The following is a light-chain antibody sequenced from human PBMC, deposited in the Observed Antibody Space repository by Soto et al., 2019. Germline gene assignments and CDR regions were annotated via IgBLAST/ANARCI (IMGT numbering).Light chain of an antibody. J-gene: IGLJ3*02. Sequence: QAVVTQPPSVSGAPGQRVTISCTGSNSNIGAGYDVHWYQQLPGTAPKLLIFGNSNRPSGVPGRFSASKSGTSASLAITGLHANDEADYYCQSYDSSLSGPWVFGGGTKLTVL. CDR1: NSNIGAGYD. V-gene: IGLV1-40*01. CDR2: GNS. CDR3: QSYDSSLSGPWV.